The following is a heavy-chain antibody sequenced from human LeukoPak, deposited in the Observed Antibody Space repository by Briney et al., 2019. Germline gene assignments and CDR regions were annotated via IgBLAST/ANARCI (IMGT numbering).Heavy chain of an antibody. Sequence: ASVKVSCKASGYTFTGYYMHWVRQAPGQGLEWMGWINPNSGGTNYAQKFQGRVTITRDTSASTAYMELSSLRSEDMAVYYCARAYNYYDSSGYYLGYYFDYWGQGTLVAVSS. CDR2: INPNSGGT. CDR3: ARAYNYYDSSGYYLGYYFDY. D-gene: IGHD3-22*01. V-gene: IGHV1-2*02. CDR1: GYTFTGYY. J-gene: IGHJ4*02.